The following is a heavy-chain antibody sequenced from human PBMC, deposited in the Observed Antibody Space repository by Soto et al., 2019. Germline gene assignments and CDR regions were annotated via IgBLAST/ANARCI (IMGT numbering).Heavy chain of an antibody. CDR1: GFSLSTRGVG. J-gene: IGHJ4*02. CDR2: IYWDDDK. CDR3: ARKNYGDYPTDY. Sequence: QITLKESGPPLVKPTQTLTLTCTFSGFSLSTRGVGVGWIRQPPGKALEWLAVIYWDDDKRYSPSLQSRLTITKDTSKHQVVLTMTNMDPVDTATYYCARKNYGDYPTDYWGQGTLVTVSS. V-gene: IGHV2-5*02. D-gene: IGHD4-17*01.